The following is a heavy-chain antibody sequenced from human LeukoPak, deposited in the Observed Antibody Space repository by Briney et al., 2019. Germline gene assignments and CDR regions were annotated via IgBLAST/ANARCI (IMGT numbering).Heavy chain of an antibody. CDR2: IKQDASEK. CDR1: GFTFSSYW. V-gene: IGHV3-7*01. Sequence: GGSLKLSCAASGFTFSSYWMSWVRQVPGKGLEWVANIKQDASEKYYVDSVKGRFTVSRDNAKNSLYLQMNSLRAEDTAVYYCARGVSSGWPYYYYYYYMDVWGKGTTVTISS. D-gene: IGHD6-19*01. J-gene: IGHJ6*03. CDR3: ARGVSSGWPYYYYYYYMDV.